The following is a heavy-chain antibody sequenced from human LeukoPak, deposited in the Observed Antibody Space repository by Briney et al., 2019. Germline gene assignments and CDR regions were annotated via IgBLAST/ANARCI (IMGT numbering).Heavy chain of an antibody. CDR1: GLTFSSYS. D-gene: IGHD3-22*01. J-gene: IGHJ4*02. V-gene: IGHV3-21*01. CDR2: MGSSSSYI. CDR3: ARDLTTYYDSSGSYFDY. Sequence: GGSLRLSCAASGLTFSSYSMNWVRQAPGKGLEWVSSMGSSSSYITYADSVKGRSTISRDNAKNSLYLQMNSLRAEDTAVYYCARDLTTYYDSSGSYFDYWGQGTLVTVSS.